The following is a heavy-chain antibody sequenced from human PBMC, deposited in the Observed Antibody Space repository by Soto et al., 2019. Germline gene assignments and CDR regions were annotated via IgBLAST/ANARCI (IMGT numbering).Heavy chain of an antibody. V-gene: IGHV3-7*04. CDR1: GFTFSNFW. D-gene: IGHD5-18*01. CDR3: ARDMDTYGYGLFNY. Sequence: EVQLVESGGGLVQPGGSLRLSCAASGFTFSNFWMSWVRQAPGKGLEWVANIKEDGSEKYSVDSVKGRFTISRDNAKNSLYLQMNSLRAEDTAVSSCARDMDTYGYGLFNYWGQGTLVTVSS. CDR2: IKEDGSEK. J-gene: IGHJ4*02.